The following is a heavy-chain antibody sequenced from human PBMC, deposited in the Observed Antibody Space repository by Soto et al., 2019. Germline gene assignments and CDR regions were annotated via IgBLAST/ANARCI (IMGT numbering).Heavy chain of an antibody. CDR3: ARDRSGRKNWFDP. CDR2: INPNSGGT. J-gene: IGHJ5*02. D-gene: IGHD2-15*01. V-gene: IGHV1-2*02. CDR1: GYTFTGYY. Sequence: ASVKVSCKASGYTFTGYYMHWVRQAPGQGLEWMGWINPNSGGTNYAQKFQGRVTMTRDTSISTAYMELSRLRSDDTAVYYCARDRSGRKNWFDPWGQGTLVTV.